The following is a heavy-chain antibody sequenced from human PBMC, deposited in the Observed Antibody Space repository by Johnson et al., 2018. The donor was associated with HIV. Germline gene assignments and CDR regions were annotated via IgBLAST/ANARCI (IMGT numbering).Heavy chain of an antibody. Sequence: QEQLVESGGGLVKPGGSLRLSCAASGFTFSDYYMSWIRQAPGKGLEWVTFIRYDGSDKYYADSVKGRVTISRDNSKNMLYLQMNSLRAEDTAVYYCAKVYGFDYGDYYDAFDIWGQGTMVTVSS. V-gene: IGHV3-30*02. CDR3: AKVYGFDYGDYYDAFDI. D-gene: IGHD4-17*01. CDR2: IRYDGSDK. CDR1: GFTFSDYY. J-gene: IGHJ3*02.